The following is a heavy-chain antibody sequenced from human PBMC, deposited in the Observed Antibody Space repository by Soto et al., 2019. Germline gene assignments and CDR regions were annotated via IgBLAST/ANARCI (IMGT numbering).Heavy chain of an antibody. CDR2: IHHSGDT. Sequence: SLPCAVYGGSFRGHYWDWIPKSPGRGLEWIGEIHHSGDTNYNSSLKSRVTISVDSTKNQFSLKLRSVTDADTAVYYCARGVELLLRHYFDNWGQGTLVTVSS. CDR1: GGSFRGHY. D-gene: IGHD1-26*01. CDR3: ARGVELLLRHYFDN. J-gene: IGHJ4*02. V-gene: IGHV4-34*01.